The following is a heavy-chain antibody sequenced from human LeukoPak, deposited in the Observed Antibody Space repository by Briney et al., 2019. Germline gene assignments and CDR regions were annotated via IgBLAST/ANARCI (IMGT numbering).Heavy chain of an antibody. CDR3: ARLKYCTNGVCYAGFDS. V-gene: IGHV1-3*01. J-gene: IGHJ4*02. CDR1: GYTFTSYA. CDR2: INAGNGNT. D-gene: IGHD2-8*01. Sequence: ASVKVSCKASGYTFTSYAMHWVRQAPGQRLEWIGWINAGNGNTKYSQKFQGRVTITRDTSADTAYMELSSLRSEDTAVYYCARLKYCTNGVCYAGFDSWGQGTLVTVSS.